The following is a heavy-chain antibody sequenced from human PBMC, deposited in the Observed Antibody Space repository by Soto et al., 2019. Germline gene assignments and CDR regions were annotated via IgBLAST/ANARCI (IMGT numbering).Heavy chain of an antibody. V-gene: IGHV1-69*06. D-gene: IGHD6-13*01. J-gene: IGHJ6*02. CDR3: ARVGHSSSWYPPRPAPYYGMDV. CDR2: IIPIFGTA. CDR1: GGTFSSYA. Sequence: QVQLVQSGAEVKKPGSSVKVSCKASGGTFSSYAISWVRQAPGQGLEWMGGIIPIFGTANYAQKFQGRVTNTADKSTSTAHMELSSLKPEDTAGSYCARVGHSSSWYPPRPAPYYGMDVWGQGTTVTVSS.